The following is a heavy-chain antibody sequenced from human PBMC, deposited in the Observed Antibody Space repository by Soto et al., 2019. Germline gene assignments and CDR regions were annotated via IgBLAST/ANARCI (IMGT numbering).Heavy chain of an antibody. D-gene: IGHD2-8*02. V-gene: IGHV4-31*02. Sequence: QVQLEQSGPGLVKPSQTLSLTCNISGGSITSTNHYWSWIRQSPREGLEWIGYIFDSGTTHYNPSFKGRDTILGDTSQSQFSLTMHSVTVADSAVYYCAREVSGTGAFDYWGRGTLVTVSS. J-gene: IGHJ4*02. CDR2: IFDSGTT. CDR1: GGSITSTNHY. CDR3: AREVSGTGAFDY.